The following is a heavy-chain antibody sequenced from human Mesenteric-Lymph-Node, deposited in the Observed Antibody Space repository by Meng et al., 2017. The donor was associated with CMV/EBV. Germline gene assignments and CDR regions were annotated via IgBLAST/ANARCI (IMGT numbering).Heavy chain of an antibody. Sequence: GGSLRLSCAASGFTFSSYSMNWVRQAPGKGLEWVSYISSVGSTIYYADSVKGRFTISRDNAKNSLYLQMNSLRAEDTAVYYCARESPHYWYFDLWGRGTLVTVSS. CDR3: ARESPHYWYFDL. CDR2: ISSVGSTI. CDR1: GFTFSSYS. J-gene: IGHJ2*01. V-gene: IGHV3-48*04.